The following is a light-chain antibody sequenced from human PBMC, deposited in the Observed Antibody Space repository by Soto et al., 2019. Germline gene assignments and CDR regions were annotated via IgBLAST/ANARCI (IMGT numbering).Light chain of an antibody. V-gene: IGKV1-39*01. J-gene: IGKJ1*01. CDR3: QQSYSSLWT. CDR2: AAS. CDR1: QSISSY. Sequence: DIQMTQSPSSLSASVGDRVTITGRASQSISSYLNWYQQKPGKAPKLLIYAASSLQSGVPSRFSGSRSGTDFTLTISSLQPEDFATYYCQQSYSSLWTFGQGTKVDI.